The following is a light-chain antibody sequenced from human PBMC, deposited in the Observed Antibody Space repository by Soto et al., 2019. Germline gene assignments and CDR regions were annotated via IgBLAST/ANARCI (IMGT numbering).Light chain of an antibody. CDR2: EGS. CDR3: SSRTTNTTVV. J-gene: IGLJ2*01. CDR1: SSDVGAHKF. V-gene: IGLV2-14*01. Sequence: QSALTQPASVSGSPGQSITISCTGTSSDVGAHKFVSWFQQHPGKAPKLIMYEGSYRPSGVSNRFSGSKSGNTASLTILGLRSEDEADYYCSSRTTNTTVVFGGGNKLTVL.